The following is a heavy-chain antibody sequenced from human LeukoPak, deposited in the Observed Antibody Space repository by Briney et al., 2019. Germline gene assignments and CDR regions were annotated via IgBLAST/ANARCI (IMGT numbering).Heavy chain of an antibody. Sequence: SETLSLTCTVSGGSDSSGSYYWSWIRQPPGKGLEWIGYIYYSGSTNYNPSLKSRVTISVDTSKNQFSLKLSSVTAADTAVYYGASYCSSTSCQRFDYWGQGTLVTVSS. V-gene: IGHV4-61*01. CDR3: ASYCSSTSCQRFDY. J-gene: IGHJ4*02. CDR1: GGSDSSGSYY. D-gene: IGHD2-2*01. CDR2: IYYSGST.